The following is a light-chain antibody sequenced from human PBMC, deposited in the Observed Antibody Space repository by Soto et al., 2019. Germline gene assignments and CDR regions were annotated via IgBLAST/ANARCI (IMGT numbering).Light chain of an antibody. J-gene: IGKJ5*01. V-gene: IGKV3-20*01. CDR3: QLYGSSVT. Sequence: VMTQSPDTLSASPGERSTLSCRASQSVSRSYLAWYHQKPGQAPRLLIYGASNRATGIPDRFSGSGSGTDFTLTINRLEPEDFAVYYCQLYGSSVTFGQGTRLEIK. CDR2: GAS. CDR1: QSVSRSY.